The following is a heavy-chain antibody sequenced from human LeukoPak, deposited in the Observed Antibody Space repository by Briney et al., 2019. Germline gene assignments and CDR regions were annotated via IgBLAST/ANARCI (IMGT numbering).Heavy chain of an antibody. V-gene: IGHV4-39*07. D-gene: IGHD3-22*01. CDR3: ARGLGYYYDSSGPTVFDY. CDR1: GGSISSGDYC. J-gene: IGHJ4*02. Sequence: SETLSLTCTVSGGSISSGDYCWSWIRQPPGKGLEWIGEINHSGSTNYNPSLKSRVTISVDTSKNQFSLKLSSVTAADTAVYYCARGLGYYYDSSGPTVFDYWGRGTLVTVSS. CDR2: INHSGST.